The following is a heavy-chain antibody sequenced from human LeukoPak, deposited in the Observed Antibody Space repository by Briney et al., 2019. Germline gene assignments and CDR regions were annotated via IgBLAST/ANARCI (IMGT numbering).Heavy chain of an antibody. D-gene: IGHD2-15*01. Sequence: QSGGSLRLSCAASGFTFSSYWMSWVRQAPGKGLEWVANIKQDGSEKYYVDSVKGRFTISRDNAKNSLYLQMNSLRAEDTAVYYCARTAVVVVAATDDAFDIWGQGTMVTVSS. CDR1: GFTFSSYW. CDR3: ARTAVVVVAATDDAFDI. J-gene: IGHJ3*02. V-gene: IGHV3-7*03. CDR2: IKQDGSEK.